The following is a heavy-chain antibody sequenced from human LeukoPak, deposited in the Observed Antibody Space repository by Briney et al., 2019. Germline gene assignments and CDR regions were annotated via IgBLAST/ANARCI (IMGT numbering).Heavy chain of an antibody. CDR3: AREIRVSSSWYLFDY. D-gene: IGHD6-13*01. J-gene: IGHJ4*02. CDR2: IYHSAST. CDR1: GGSISSSNG. V-gene: IGHV4-4*02. Sequence: PSETLSLTCAVSGGSISSSNGWSGSRKPPGKGLEGIGEIYHSASTNYNPSLKSRVTISVDKSKNQFSLKLSSVTAADTAVYYCAREIRVSSSWYLFDYWGQGTLVTVSS.